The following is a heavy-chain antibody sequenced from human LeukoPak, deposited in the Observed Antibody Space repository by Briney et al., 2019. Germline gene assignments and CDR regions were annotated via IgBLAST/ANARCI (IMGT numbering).Heavy chain of an antibody. D-gene: IGHD5-12*01. Sequence: GESLKISCKGSGYSFTGYWIGWVRQMPGKGLEWMGIIYPGDSDTRYSPSFQGQVTISADKSISTAYLQWSSLKASDTAIYYCARQRSGYDQAYYFHYMDVWGKGTTVTVSS. CDR1: GYSFTGYW. V-gene: IGHV5-51*01. J-gene: IGHJ6*03. CDR3: ARQRSGYDQAYYFHYMDV. CDR2: IYPGDSDT.